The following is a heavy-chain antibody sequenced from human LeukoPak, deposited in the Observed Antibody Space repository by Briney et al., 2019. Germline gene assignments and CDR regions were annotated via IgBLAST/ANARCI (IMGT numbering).Heavy chain of an antibody. Sequence: PGGSLRLSCAASGFTVSSNYMSWVRQPPGKGLEWIGSIYYSGSTYYNPSLKSRVTKSVDTSKNQFSLKLSSVTAADTAVYYCASGIQLWSDYWGQGTLVTGSS. CDR2: IYYSGST. CDR1: GFTVSSNY. V-gene: IGHV4-39*01. CDR3: ASGIQLWSDY. J-gene: IGHJ4*01. D-gene: IGHD5-18*01.